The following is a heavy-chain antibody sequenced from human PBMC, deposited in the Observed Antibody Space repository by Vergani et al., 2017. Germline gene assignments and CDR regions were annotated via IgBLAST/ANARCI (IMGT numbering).Heavy chain of an antibody. CDR1: GGSISSGGYS. J-gene: IGHJ4*02. CDR3: ARGYCSGGSCYVVRSSLGYYFDY. D-gene: IGHD2-15*01. V-gene: IGHV4-30-2*01. Sequence: QLQLQESGSGLVKPSQTLSLTCAVSGGSISSGGYSWSWIRQPPGKGLEWIGYIYHSGSTYYNPSLKSRVTISVDRSKNQFSLKLSSVTAADTAVYYCARGYCSGGSCYVVRSSLGYYFDYWGQGTLVTVSS. CDR2: IYHSGST.